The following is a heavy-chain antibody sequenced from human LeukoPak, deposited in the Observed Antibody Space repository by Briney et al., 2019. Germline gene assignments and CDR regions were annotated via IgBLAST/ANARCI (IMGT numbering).Heavy chain of an antibody. J-gene: IGHJ4*02. CDR3: AKLVGATTGIDY. Sequence: GGSLRLSCAASGFTFSDYWMHWVRQAPGKGLVWVSRINGDGTSTRYADSVKGRFTISRDNAKNMLYLQMNSLSAEDTAVYYCAKLVGATTGIDYWGQGTLVTVSS. D-gene: IGHD1-26*01. CDR1: GFTFSDYW. CDR2: INGDGTST. V-gene: IGHV3-74*01.